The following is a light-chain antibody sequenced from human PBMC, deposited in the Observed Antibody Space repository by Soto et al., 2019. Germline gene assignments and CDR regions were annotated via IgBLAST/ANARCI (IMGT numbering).Light chain of an antibody. V-gene: IGKV1-5*01. CDR2: DVS. Sequence: DIQMTQSPSTLSASVGDRVTITCRASQSISSWLAWYHQQPGKAPKLLIYDVSSLESGVPSRFSGSGSGTEFTLTISRLQPDDFTTYYCQQYNSYPWTFGQGTKVEIK. J-gene: IGKJ1*01. CDR3: QQYNSYPWT. CDR1: QSISSW.